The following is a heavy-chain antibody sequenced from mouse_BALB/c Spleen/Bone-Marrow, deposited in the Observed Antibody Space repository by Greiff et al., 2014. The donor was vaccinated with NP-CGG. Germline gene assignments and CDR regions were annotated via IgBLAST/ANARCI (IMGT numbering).Heavy chain of an antibody. J-gene: IGHJ3*01. D-gene: IGHD1-1*01. V-gene: IGHV1-69*02. Sequence: VQLQQSGAELVRPGASVKLSCQASGYTFTSYWINWVKQRPGQGLEWIGNIYPSDSYTNYNQKFKDKATLTVDKSSSTAYMQLSSPTSEDSAVYYCTRGDYYGSSSFAYWGQGTLVTVSA. CDR1: GYTFTSYW. CDR2: IYPSDSYT. CDR3: TRGDYYGSSSFAY.